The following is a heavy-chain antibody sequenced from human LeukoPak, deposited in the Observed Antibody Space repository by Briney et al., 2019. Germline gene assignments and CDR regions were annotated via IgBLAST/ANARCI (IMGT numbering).Heavy chain of an antibody. CDR1: GGTFSSYA. J-gene: IGHJ4*02. Sequence: GASVKVSCKASGGTFSSYAISWVRQAPGQGLEWMGRIIPIFGIANYAQKFQGRVTITADKSTSTAYMELSSLRSEDTAMYYCARVNYYDSSGYSDFDYWGQGTLVTVSS. CDR3: ARVNYYDSSGYSDFDY. D-gene: IGHD3-22*01. CDR2: IIPIFGIA. V-gene: IGHV1-69*04.